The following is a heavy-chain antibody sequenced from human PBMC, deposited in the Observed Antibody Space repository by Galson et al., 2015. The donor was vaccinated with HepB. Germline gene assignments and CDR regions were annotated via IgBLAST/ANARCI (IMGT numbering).Heavy chain of an antibody. D-gene: IGHD2-15*01. Sequence: SLRLSCAASGFTFSNYAMSWVRQAPGKGLEWVSAISGSGGSTYYADSVKGRFTISRDNSKNTLHLQMNSLRAEDTAVYYCAKGEFGVGATPYAFDYWGQGTLVTVSS. CDR2: ISGSGGST. J-gene: IGHJ4*02. CDR3: AKGEFGVGATPYAFDY. V-gene: IGHV3-23*01. CDR1: GFTFSNYA.